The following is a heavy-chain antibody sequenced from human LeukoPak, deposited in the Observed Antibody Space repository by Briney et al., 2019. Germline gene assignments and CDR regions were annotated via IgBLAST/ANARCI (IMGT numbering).Heavy chain of an antibody. CDR1: GFTFSDYY. Sequence: GGSLRLSCAASGFTFSDYYRSWIRQAPGKGLEWVSYISSSSSYTNYADSVKGRFTISRDNAKNSLYLQMNSLRAEDTAVYYCARDLTGYYPTFAFDIWGQGTMVTVSS. V-gene: IGHV3-11*06. J-gene: IGHJ3*02. CDR2: ISSSSSYT. CDR3: ARDLTGYYPTFAFDI. D-gene: IGHD3-9*01.